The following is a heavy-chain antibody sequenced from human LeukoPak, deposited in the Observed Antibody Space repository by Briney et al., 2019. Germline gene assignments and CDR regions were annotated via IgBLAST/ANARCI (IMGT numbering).Heavy chain of an antibody. J-gene: IGHJ4*02. Sequence: ASVKVSCKASGYTFTSQDINWVRQATGQGLEWMGWMNPNSGNTGYAQKFQGRVIMTRDTSINAAYMELYSLRSDDTAVYYRARGYSSTMRTTGNDYWGQGTLVTVSS. D-gene: IGHD1-1*01. CDR1: GYTFTSQD. CDR3: ARGYSSTMRTTGNDY. V-gene: IGHV1-8*01. CDR2: MNPNSGNT.